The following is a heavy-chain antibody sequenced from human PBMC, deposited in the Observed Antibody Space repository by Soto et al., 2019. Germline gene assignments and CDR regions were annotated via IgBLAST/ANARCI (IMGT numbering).Heavy chain of an antibody. CDR3: ERDQPQYYYDSSGYFDY. J-gene: IGHJ4*02. D-gene: IGHD3-22*01. V-gene: IGHV1-18*01. CDR1: GYSFTSYG. CDR2: ISAYNGNT. Sequence: ASVKVSCKASGYSFTSYGISRVRQAPGQGLEWMGWISAYNGNTNYAQKLQGRVTMTTDTSTSTAYMELRSLRSDDTAVYYCERDQPQYYYDSSGYFDYWGQGTLVTVSS.